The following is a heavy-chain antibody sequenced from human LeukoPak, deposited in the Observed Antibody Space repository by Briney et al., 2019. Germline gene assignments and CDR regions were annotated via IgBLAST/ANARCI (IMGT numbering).Heavy chain of an antibody. Sequence: GGSLRLSCSVSGFTFSSYAMSWVRQAPGKGLEWVSTTSGIGAGTYYADSVRGRFTISRDNAKNTLYLQMDSLRAEDTAVYYCAKDSRDWTYFDYWGQGTLVTVSS. CDR3: AKDSRDWTYFDY. V-gene: IGHV3-23*01. CDR2: TSGIGAGT. J-gene: IGHJ4*02. CDR1: GFTFSSYA. D-gene: IGHD3/OR15-3a*01.